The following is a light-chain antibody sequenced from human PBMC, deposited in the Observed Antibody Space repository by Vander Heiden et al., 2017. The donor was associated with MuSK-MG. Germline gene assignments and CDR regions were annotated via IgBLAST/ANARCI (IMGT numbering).Light chain of an antibody. V-gene: IGLV1-44*01. CDR1: SSNIGSNT. CDR3: AAWDDSLNGVV. J-gene: IGLJ2*01. CDR2: SDN. Sequence: QSMLTQPPPASGTPGQRVTISCSGSSSNIGSNTVTWYQQRPGTAPKLLIYSDNQRPSGVPDRFSGSKSGTSASLAISGLQSEDEADYYCAAWDDSLNGVVFGGGTKLTVL.